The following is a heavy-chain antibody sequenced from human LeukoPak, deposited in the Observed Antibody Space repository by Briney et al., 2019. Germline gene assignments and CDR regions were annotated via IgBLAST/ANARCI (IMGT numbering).Heavy chain of an antibody. CDR3: ARDTGGWYGRAFDY. J-gene: IGHJ4*02. CDR1: GFTFDNYA. Sequence: GGSLRLSCAASGFTFDNYAMTWVRQAPGKGLEWVSGISGSGDNTYYADSVKGRFTISRDNSKNTLHLQMKSLRAEDTAVYYCARDTGGWYGRAFDYWGQGTLVTVSS. CDR2: ISGSGDNT. D-gene: IGHD6-19*01. V-gene: IGHV3-23*01.